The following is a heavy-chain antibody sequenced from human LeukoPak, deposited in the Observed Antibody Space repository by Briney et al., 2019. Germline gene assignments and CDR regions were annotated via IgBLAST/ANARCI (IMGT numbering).Heavy chain of an antibody. CDR3: AKDIASRVSRFYYYYGMDV. J-gene: IGHJ6*02. Sequence: PGGSLRLSCAASGFTFDDYTMHWVRQAPGKGLEWVSLISWDGGSTYYADSVKGRFTISRDNSKNSLYLQMNSLRTEDTALYYCAKDIASRVSRFYYYYGMDVWGQGTTVTVSS. CDR2: ISWDGGST. V-gene: IGHV3-43*01. CDR1: GFTFDDYT.